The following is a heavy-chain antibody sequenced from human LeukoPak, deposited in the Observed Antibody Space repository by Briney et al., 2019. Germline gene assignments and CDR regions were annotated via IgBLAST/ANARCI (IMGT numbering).Heavy chain of an antibody. Sequence: ASVKVSCKASGYIFSDYYIHWVRQAPGQGPEWMGWINPHSGGTNYAQRFRGRVTITRDTSISTTYMELNRLTSDDTAVYYCARVVNRMTSFFLLFWGQGTLVTVSS. CDR3: ARVVNRMTSFFLLF. CDR1: GYIFSDYY. V-gene: IGHV1-2*02. D-gene: IGHD3-3*01. J-gene: IGHJ4*02. CDR2: INPHSGGT.